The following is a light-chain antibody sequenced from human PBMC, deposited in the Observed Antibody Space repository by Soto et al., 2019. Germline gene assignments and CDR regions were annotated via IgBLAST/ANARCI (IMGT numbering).Light chain of an antibody. J-gene: IGKJ5*01. CDR3: QQRGCWPVT. V-gene: IGKV3-11*01. Sequence: EIVLTQSPATLSLSPGQRATLSCRASQSIDSYLGWYQQKPGQAPRLLIYDMSNRATGIPARFSGSGSGTDFTLTISSREPEDFAVYYCQQRGCWPVTFGQGTRLEIK. CDR1: QSIDSY. CDR2: DMS.